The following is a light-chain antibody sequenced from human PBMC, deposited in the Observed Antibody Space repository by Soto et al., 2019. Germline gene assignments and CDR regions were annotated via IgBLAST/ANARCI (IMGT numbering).Light chain of an antibody. Sequence: DIVMTQSPDSLAVSLGERATINCKSSQSVLYSSNNKNYLAWYQQKPGQSPKLLIYWASTRESGVPDRFSGSGSGTDFTLTTGSLKAKDGEVYYCQKYYATPYTFGQGTKLEIK. CDR2: WAS. J-gene: IGKJ2*01. V-gene: IGKV4-1*01. CDR1: QSVLYSSNNKNY. CDR3: QKYYATPYT.